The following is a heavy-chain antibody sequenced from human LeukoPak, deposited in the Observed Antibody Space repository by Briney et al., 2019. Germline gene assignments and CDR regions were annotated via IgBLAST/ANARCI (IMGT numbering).Heavy chain of an antibody. CDR3: ARRGGYCSSTSCPRLLYNWFDP. Sequence: GGSLRLSCAASEFTFSNYWMTWVRQAPGKGLEWVANIKEDGSDKCYVDSVKGRFTISRDNAKNSLYLQMNNLRAADTAVYYCARRGGYCSSTSCPRLLYNWFDPWGQGTLVTVSS. V-gene: IGHV3-7*01. CDR2: IKEDGSDK. CDR1: EFTFSNYW. J-gene: IGHJ5*02. D-gene: IGHD2-2*01.